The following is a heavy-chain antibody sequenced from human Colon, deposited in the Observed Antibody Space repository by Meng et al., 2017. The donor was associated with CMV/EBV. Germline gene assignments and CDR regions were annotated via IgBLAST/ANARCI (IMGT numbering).Heavy chain of an antibody. CDR3: AREGMSTPSAADS. CDR2: IEHRSGEK. V-gene: IGHV1-2*02. CDR1: GYTCSNNF. Sequence: KATGYTCSNNFKHWVRQAAGQGVEWMGWIEHRSGEKKIEKNYKGRVSMTRETSITTAHMELTSLTSDDTALYYCAREGMSTPSAADSWGQGTLVTVSS. D-gene: IGHD6-25*01. J-gene: IGHJ4*02.